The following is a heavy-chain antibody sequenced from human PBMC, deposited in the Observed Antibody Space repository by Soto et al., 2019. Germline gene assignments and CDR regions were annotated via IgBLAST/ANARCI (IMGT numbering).Heavy chain of an antibody. V-gene: IGHV3-21*01. CDR1: GFTFSSYS. D-gene: IGHD6-13*01. J-gene: IGHJ5*02. CDR3: ARDGAAAEPNWFDP. CDR2: ISSSSSYI. Sequence: EVQLVESGGGLVKPGGSLRLSCAASGFTFSSYSMNWVRQAPGKVLEWVSSISSSSSYIYYADSVKGRFTISRDNAKNSLYLQTNSLRAEDTAVYYCARDGAAAEPNWFDPWGQGTLVTVSS.